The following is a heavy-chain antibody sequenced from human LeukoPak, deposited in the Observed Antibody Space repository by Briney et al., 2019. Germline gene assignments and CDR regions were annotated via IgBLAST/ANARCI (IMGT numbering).Heavy chain of an antibody. Sequence: GASVKVSCKASGYTFTSYYMHWVRQAPGQGLEWMGIINPSGGSTSYAQKFQGRVTMTRDMSTSTVYVELSSLRSEDTAVYYCARGGFAIFGVVNPAEYFQHWGQGTLVTVSS. CDR1: GYTFTSYY. V-gene: IGHV1-46*01. CDR3: ARGGFAIFGVVNPAEYFQH. D-gene: IGHD3-3*01. J-gene: IGHJ1*01. CDR2: INPSGGST.